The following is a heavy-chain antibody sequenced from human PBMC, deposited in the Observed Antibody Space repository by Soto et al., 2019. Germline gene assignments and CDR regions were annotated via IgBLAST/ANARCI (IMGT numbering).Heavy chain of an antibody. CDR2: FDPEDGET. CDR1: GYTLTELS. D-gene: IGHD6-13*01. J-gene: IGHJ6*02. CDR3: ATSGYRRDGYNFLWYGMDV. Sequence: ASVKVSCKVSGYTLTELSMHWVRQAPGKGLEWMGGFDPEDGETIYAQKFQGRVTMTEDTSTDTAYMELSSLRSEDTAVYYCATSGYRRDGYNFLWYGMDVWGQGTTVTVSS. V-gene: IGHV1-24*01.